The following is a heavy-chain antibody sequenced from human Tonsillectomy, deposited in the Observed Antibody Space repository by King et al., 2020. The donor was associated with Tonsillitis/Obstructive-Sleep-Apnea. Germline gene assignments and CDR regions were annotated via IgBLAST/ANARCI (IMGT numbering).Heavy chain of an antibody. CDR3: ARDPGGATSAGNWFDP. D-gene: IGHD1-26*01. CDR2: INPNGGST. CDR1: GYTFTSYY. V-gene: IGHV1-46*01. Sequence: QLVQSGAEVKKPGASVKVFCKASGYTFTSYYMHWVRQAPGQGLEWMGIINPNGGSTSHAQKFQGRVTMTRDTSTSTVYMGLSSLRSEDTAVYYCARDPGGATSAGNWFDPWGQGTLVTVSS. J-gene: IGHJ5*02.